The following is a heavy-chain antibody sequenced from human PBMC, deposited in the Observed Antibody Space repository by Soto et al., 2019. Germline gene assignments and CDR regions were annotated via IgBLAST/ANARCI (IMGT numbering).Heavy chain of an antibody. Sequence: PGGSLRLSCAASGFTFSSYGMHWVRQAPGKGLEWVAVISYDGSNKYYADSVKGRFTISRDNSKNTLYLQMNSLRAEDTAVYYCAKDHEVPAAEYWYYYYGMDVWGQGTTVTVSS. CDR1: GFTFSSYG. V-gene: IGHV3-30*18. CDR3: AKDHEVPAAEYWYYYYGMDV. J-gene: IGHJ6*02. CDR2: ISYDGSNK. D-gene: IGHD2-2*01.